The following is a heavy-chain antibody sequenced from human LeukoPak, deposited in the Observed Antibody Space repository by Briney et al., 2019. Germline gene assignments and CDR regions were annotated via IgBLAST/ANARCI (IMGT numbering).Heavy chain of an antibody. V-gene: IGHV4-34*01. CDR1: GGSFSGYY. CDR3: ARGPRITIFGVVPYYMDV. J-gene: IGHJ6*03. Sequence: PSETLSLTCAVYGGSFSGYYWSWIRQPPGKGLEWIGEINHSGSTNHNPSLKSRVTISVDTSKNQFSLKLSSVTAADTAVYYCARGPRITIFGVVPYYMDVWDKGTTVTVSS. D-gene: IGHD3-3*01. CDR2: INHSGST.